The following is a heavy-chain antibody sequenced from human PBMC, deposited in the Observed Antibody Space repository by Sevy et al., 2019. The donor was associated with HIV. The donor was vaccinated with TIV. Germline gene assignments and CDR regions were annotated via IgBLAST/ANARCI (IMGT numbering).Heavy chain of an antibody. CDR3: ARDHVKDGDLGDYYYFAMDV. D-gene: IGHD4-17*01. J-gene: IGHJ6*02. V-gene: IGHV3-11*01. CDR1: GFTLSDYF. CDR2: ISGNDDTK. Sequence: GGSLRLSCAASGFTLSDYFVSWIRQAPGKGLEWVSYISGNDDTKYYADSVKGRFTISRDNAKNSVYLQMNSLRAEDTAVYYCARDHVKDGDLGDYYYFAMDVWGQGTTVTVSS.